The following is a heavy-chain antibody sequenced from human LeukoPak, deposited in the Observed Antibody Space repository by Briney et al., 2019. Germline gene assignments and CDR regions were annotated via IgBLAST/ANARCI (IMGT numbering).Heavy chain of an antibody. CDR3: ARDLRAGDMDV. CDR2: MYTSGST. D-gene: IGHD3-10*01. Sequence: SETLSLTCTVSGGSISSYYWSWIPQPAGKGLEWIGRMYTSGSTNYNPSLKSRVTISGDKSKNQFSLKLNSVTAADTAVYYCARDLRAGDMDVWGKGTTVTVSS. CDR1: GGSISSYY. J-gene: IGHJ6*03. V-gene: IGHV4-4*07.